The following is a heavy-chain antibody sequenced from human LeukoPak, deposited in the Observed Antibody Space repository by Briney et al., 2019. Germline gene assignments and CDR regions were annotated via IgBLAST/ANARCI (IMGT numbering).Heavy chain of an antibody. V-gene: IGHV5-51*01. CDR1: GYTFTSYG. CDR2: IYPGDSDT. CDR3: ARWEATEPGMDV. D-gene: IGHD1-26*01. Sequence: ASVKVSCKASGYTFTSYGISWVRQMPGKGLEWMGIIYPGDSDTRYSPSFQGQVTISADKSISTAYLQWSSLKASDTAMYYCARWEATEPGMDVWGKGTTVTVSS. J-gene: IGHJ6*04.